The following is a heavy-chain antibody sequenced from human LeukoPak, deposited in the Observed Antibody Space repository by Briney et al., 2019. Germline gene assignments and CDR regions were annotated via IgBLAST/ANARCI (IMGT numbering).Heavy chain of an antibody. CDR2: FYSGST. CDR3: TRDLYFVT. J-gene: IGHJ5*02. V-gene: IGHV4-59*01. Sequence: SEALSLTCSVSGTYISTYYWSWIRQPPGKGLEWIGYFYSGSTKYNPSLQSRVSISVDTSKNQFALKLTSVTAADSAVYYCTRDLYFVTWGQGALVTVSS. CDR1: GTYISTYY. D-gene: IGHD2/OR15-2a*01.